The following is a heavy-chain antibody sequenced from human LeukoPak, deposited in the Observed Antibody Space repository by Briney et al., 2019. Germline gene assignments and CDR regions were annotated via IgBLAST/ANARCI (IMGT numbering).Heavy chain of an antibody. CDR2: ISSSSTYI. CDR1: GFTFSSFS. J-gene: IGHJ4*02. Sequence: GESLRLSCAASGFTFSSFSMNWVRQAPGKGLEWVSSISSSSTYIYYADSVKGRFTISGDYAKNSLYLQMNSLRAEDTAVYYCARDRYCSSTTCYDNFDYWGQGTLVTVSS. CDR3: ARDRYCSSTTCYDNFDY. D-gene: IGHD2-2*01. V-gene: IGHV3-21*01.